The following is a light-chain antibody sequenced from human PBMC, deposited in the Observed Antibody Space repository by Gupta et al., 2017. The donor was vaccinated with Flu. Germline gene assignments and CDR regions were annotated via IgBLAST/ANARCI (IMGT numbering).Light chain of an antibody. CDR3: LQDDGTPLT. V-gene: IGKV4-1*01. Sequence: DIVMTQSPDSLAVSLGERATINCKSSQSVLYSSNNKNYLAWYQQKPGQPPKLLIYWASTRESGVPDRFSGSGSGTDFTLTISSLQAEDVAVYYCLQDDGTPLTFGPGTKVDIK. CDR2: WAS. CDR1: QSVLYSSNNKNY. J-gene: IGKJ3*01.